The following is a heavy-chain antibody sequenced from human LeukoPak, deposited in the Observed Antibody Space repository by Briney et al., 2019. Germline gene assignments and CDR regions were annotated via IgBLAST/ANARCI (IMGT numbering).Heavy chain of an antibody. D-gene: IGHD3-22*01. Sequence: GGSLRLSCAASGFSFSSYSMNWVRQAPGKGLEWVAVIWYDGSNKYYADSVKGRFTISRDNSKNTLYLQMNSLRAEDTAVYYCARDQNEGYYDSSGFFDYWGQGTLVTVSS. CDR1: GFSFSSYS. V-gene: IGHV3-33*08. CDR2: IWYDGSNK. J-gene: IGHJ4*02. CDR3: ARDQNEGYYDSSGFFDY.